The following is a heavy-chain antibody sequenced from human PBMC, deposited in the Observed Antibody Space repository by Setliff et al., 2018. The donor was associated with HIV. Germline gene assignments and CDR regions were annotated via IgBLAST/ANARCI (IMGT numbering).Heavy chain of an antibody. CDR2: VKQDGTET. Sequence: GGSLRLSWAASGFRFRSYWMSWVRQAPGKGLESVANVKQDGTETLYVDSVKGRFTVSRDNANNLVYLQMNSLRVEDTAVYFCARWGSGSYERVFDYWGQGMLVTVSS. D-gene: IGHD1-26*01. CDR3: ARWGSGSYERVFDY. V-gene: IGHV3-7*01. CDR1: GFRFRSYW. J-gene: IGHJ4*02.